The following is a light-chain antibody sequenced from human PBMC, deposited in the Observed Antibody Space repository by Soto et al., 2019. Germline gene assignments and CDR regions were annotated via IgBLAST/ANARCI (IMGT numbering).Light chain of an antibody. Sequence: EIVLTQSPDTLSLSPGERATLSCRASQSVGISYLAWYQQKPGQAPRLLFYGASSRATGIPDRFSGSGSGTDFTLTISRLEPEDSAVFYCQQYSSSPFTFGPGTKVDIK. V-gene: IGKV3-20*01. CDR1: QSVGISY. CDR3: QQYSSSPFT. CDR2: GAS. J-gene: IGKJ3*01.